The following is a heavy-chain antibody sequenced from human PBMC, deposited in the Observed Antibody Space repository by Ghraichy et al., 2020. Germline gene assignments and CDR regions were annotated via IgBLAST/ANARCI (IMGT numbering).Heavy chain of an antibody. CDR3: ARDRFSSRGYYYDSSGHLSYFDY. CDR2: IKQDGSEK. V-gene: IGHV3-7*01. J-gene: IGHJ4*02. Sequence: GESLNISCAASGFTFSSYWMSWVRQAPGKGLKWVANIKQDGSEKYYVDSVKGRFTISRDNAKNSLYLQMNSLRAEDTAVYYCARDRFSSRGYYYDSSGHLSYFDYWGQGTLVTVSS. CDR1: GFTFSSYW. D-gene: IGHD3-22*01.